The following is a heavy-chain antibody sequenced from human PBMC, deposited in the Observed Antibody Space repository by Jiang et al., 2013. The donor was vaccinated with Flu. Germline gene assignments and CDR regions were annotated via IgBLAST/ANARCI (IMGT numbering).Heavy chain of an antibody. J-gene: IGHJ4*02. CDR3: AKDGALIAVAVYFDS. Sequence: SGAEVKKPGASVKVSCKASGYKFISHAIHWVRQAPGQRPEWMGWINANNGNTKYSQNFQGRVTFTMDTSATTAYMELSSLKSEDTAVYYCAKDGALIAVAVYFDSWGQGTLVTVSS. V-gene: IGHV1-3*01. CDR2: INANNGNT. D-gene: IGHD6-19*01. CDR1: GYKFISHA.